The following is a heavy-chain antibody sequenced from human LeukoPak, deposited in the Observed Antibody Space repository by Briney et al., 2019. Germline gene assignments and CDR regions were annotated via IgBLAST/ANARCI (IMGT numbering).Heavy chain of an antibody. V-gene: IGHV1-2*06. J-gene: IGHJ6*02. D-gene: IGHD3-3*01. CDR3: AREVTIFGVVIRGNDYGMDV. CDR2: INPNSGGT. CDR1: GYTFTGYY. Sequence: ASVKVSCKASGYTFTGYYMHWVRQAPGQGLEWMGRINPNSGGTNYAQRFQGRVTMTRDTSTSTVYMELSSLRSEDTAVYYCAREVTIFGVVIRGNDYGMDVWGQGTTVTVSS.